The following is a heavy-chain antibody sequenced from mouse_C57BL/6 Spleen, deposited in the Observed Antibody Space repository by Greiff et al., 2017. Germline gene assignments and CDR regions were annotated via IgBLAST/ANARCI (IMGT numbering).Heavy chain of an antibody. Sequence: QVQLKQPGTELVKPGASVKLSCKASGYTFTSYWMHWVKQRPGQGLEWIGNINPSNGGTNYNEKFKSKATLTGDKSSSTAYRQLSSLTSADSAVYYCARRGGNYAMDYWGQGTSVTVSS. D-gene: IGHD1-1*02. CDR1: GYTFTSYW. V-gene: IGHV1-53*01. J-gene: IGHJ4*01. CDR2: INPSNGGT. CDR3: ARRGGNYAMDY.